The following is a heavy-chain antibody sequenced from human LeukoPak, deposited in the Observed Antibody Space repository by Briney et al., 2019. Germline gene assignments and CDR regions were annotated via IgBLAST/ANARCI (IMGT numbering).Heavy chain of an antibody. CDR2: IYYSGST. J-gene: IGHJ4*02. CDR3: ASRSESWSIAY. V-gene: IGHV4-59*02. D-gene: IGHD6-13*01. CDR1: GGSVSSSYY. Sequence: SEALSLTCTVSGGSVSSSYYWNWIRQPPGKGLEWIGYIYYSGSTNSHPSLGSRVTISVDTSRNQFSLKLSSVTAADTAVYYCASRSESWSIAYWGQGTLVTVSS.